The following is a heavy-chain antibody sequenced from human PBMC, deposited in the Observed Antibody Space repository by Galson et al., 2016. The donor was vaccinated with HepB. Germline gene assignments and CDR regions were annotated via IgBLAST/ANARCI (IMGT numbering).Heavy chain of an antibody. Sequence: SLRLSCAASGFTFSSYAMHWVRQAPGKGLEWVTIISYDGNNKYYAESVEGRSTISRDNSKNPLYLQMNSLRAEDTAVYYCVRVRADYGGNMPDAFDIWGQGTMVTVSS. CDR2: ISYDGNNK. CDR3: VRVRADYGGNMPDAFDI. D-gene: IGHD4-23*01. J-gene: IGHJ3*02. CDR1: GFTFSSYA. V-gene: IGHV3-30-3*01.